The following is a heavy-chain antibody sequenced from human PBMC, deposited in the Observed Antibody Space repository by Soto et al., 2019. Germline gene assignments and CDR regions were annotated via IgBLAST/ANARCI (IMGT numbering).Heavy chain of an antibody. CDR3: ARGMGMIRRHDS. J-gene: IGHJ4*02. V-gene: IGHV4-30-4*01. CDR1: GGSISGGDYY. CDR2: IYYTGTT. D-gene: IGHD3-22*01. Sequence: QVQLQESGPGLVKPSETLSLTCTVSGGSISGGDYYWTWIRQSPGKGLEWIGNIYYTGTTYYNPSLQGRGPHSVDKSDNQFSLRLNSVTATDTAVYYCARGMGMIRRHDSWGQGTLVIVST.